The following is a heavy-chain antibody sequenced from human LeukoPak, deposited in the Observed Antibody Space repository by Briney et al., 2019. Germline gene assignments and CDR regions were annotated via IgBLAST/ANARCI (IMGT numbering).Heavy chain of an antibody. D-gene: IGHD1-26*01. J-gene: IGHJ4*02. V-gene: IGHV3-74*01. CDR3: VRDNRSYNFDY. CDR2: IRSDGSTT. Sequence: GGSLRLSCAASGFTFSRYWTHWVRQAPGKGLGWVSCIRSDGSTTSIADSAKGRFTISRDNAKNTVYLQMNSLRAEDTAVYYCVRDNRSYNFDYWGQGTLVTVSS. CDR1: GFTFSRYW.